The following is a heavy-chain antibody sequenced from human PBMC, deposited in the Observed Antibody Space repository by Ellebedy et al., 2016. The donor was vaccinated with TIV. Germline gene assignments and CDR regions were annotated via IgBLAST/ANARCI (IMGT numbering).Heavy chain of an antibody. J-gene: IGHJ4*02. CDR2: IYNNGKT. CDR1: GGSINTYY. CDR3: ARPVGFGGVINYFDS. V-gene: IGHV4-59*03. Sequence: SETLSLXCTVSGGSINTYYWSWIRQAPGKGLEWIANIYNNGKTSYNAALRSRVTLSTDTSTNQVSLRLTSVTAADTAVYYCARPVGFGGVINYFDSWGQGILVTVSS. D-gene: IGHD3-16*01.